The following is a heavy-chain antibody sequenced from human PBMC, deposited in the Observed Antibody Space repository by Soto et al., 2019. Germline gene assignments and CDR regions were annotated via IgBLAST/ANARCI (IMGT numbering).Heavy chain of an antibody. CDR3: ARHIPQGIAAAIDY. CDR1: GYSFANYW. D-gene: IGHD6-13*01. Sequence: GESLKISCKASGYSFANYWIGWVRQMPGKGLEWMGIIYPGDSDTRYSPSFQGQVTISADKSISTAYLQWSSLKASDTAMYYCARHIPQGIAAAIDYWGQGTLVTVSS. V-gene: IGHV5-51*01. CDR2: IYPGDSDT. J-gene: IGHJ4*02.